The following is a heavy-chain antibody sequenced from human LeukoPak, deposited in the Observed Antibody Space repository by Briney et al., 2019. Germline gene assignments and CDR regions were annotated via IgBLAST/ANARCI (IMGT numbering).Heavy chain of an antibody. CDR2: ISHTFGI. CDR1: GFTFSSFE. V-gene: IGHV3-48*03. Sequence: GGSLRLSCAASGFTFSSFEVNWVRQAPGKGLEWISHISHTFGIKYADSVKGRFTISRDNAKNSQYLQMTSLRAQDTGIYYCARSSGSYRPFDSWGQGTLVIVSS. J-gene: IGHJ4*02. CDR3: ARSSGSYRPFDS. D-gene: IGHD3-22*01.